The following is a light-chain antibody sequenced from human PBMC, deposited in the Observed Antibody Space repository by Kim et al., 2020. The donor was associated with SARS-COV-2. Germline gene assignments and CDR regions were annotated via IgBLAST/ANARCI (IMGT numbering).Light chain of an antibody. CDR1: QSVRSN. Sequence: ERMMTQSPATLSVSPGERATLSCRASQSVRSNLAWYQQKPGQAPRLLIHAASTRATGIPARFSGSGSGTEFTLTISSLQSEDFAVYYCQQYDDWPLTFGVGTKVDIK. CDR2: AAS. CDR3: QQYDDWPLT. V-gene: IGKV3-15*01. J-gene: IGKJ4*01.